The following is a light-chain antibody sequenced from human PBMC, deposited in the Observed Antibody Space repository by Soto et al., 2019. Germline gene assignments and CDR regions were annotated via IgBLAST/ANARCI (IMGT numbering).Light chain of an antibody. CDR3: QQYNNWWT. Sequence: EIVMTQSPATLSVSPGERATLSCRASQSVSNNLAWYQKKPGQAPRHLIYGASTRATGIPARFSGSGSGTEFPLTISSLQSEDFAFYYCQQYNNWWTFGQGTRVDIK. J-gene: IGKJ1*01. V-gene: IGKV3-15*01. CDR2: GAS. CDR1: QSVSNN.